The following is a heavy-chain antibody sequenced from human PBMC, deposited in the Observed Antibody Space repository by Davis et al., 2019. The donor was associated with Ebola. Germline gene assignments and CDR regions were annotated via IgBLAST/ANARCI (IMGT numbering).Heavy chain of an antibody. CDR3: ARLLYYDFWSGYSRNRGYFDY. J-gene: IGHJ4*02. Sequence: MPSETLSLTCAVSGGSISSSSYYWGWIRQPPGKGLEWIGSIYYSGSTYYNPSLKSRVTISVDTSKNQFSLKLSSVTAADTAVFYCARLLYYDFWSGYSRNRGYFDYWGQGTLVTVSS. V-gene: IGHV4-39*01. CDR1: GGSISSSSYY. CDR2: IYYSGST. D-gene: IGHD3-3*01.